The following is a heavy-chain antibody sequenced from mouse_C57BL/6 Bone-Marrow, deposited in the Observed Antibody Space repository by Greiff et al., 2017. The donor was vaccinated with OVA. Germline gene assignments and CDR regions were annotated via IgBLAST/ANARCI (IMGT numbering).Heavy chain of an antibody. D-gene: IGHD3-2*02. CDR3: ASTRQLRSYYFDY. Sequence: VKLQQSGAELVKPGASVKISCKASGYAFSSYWMNWVKQRPGKGLEWIGQIYPGDGDTNYNGKFKGKATLTADKSSSTAYMQLSSLTSEDSAVYFCASTRQLRSYYFDYWGQGTTLTVSS. V-gene: IGHV1-80*01. CDR2: IYPGDGDT. CDR1: GYAFSSYW. J-gene: IGHJ2*01.